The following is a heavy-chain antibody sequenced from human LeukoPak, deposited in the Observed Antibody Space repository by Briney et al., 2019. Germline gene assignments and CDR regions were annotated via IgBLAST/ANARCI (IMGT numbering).Heavy chain of an antibody. CDR2: IIPIFGTA. CDR1: GGTFSSYA. D-gene: IGHD3-10*01. J-gene: IGHJ6*03. Sequence: SVKVSCKASGGTFSSYAISWVRQAPGQGLEGMGGIIPIFGTANYAQKFQGRVTITTDESTSTAYMELSSLRSEDTAVYYCVRDLTNHYDSGSNMDVWGKGTTVTVSS. CDR3: VRDLTNHYDSGSNMDV. V-gene: IGHV1-69*05.